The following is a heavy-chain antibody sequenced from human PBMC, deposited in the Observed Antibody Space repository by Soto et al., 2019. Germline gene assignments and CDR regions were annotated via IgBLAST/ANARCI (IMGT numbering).Heavy chain of an antibody. CDR3: ARQSSRGSKGTFDP. V-gene: IGHV4-39*01. CDR1: GGSISSSSYY. CDR2: IYYSGST. Sequence: ETLSLTCTVSGGSISSSSYYWGWIRQPPGKGLEWIGSIYYSGSTYYNPSLKSRVTISVDTSKNQFSLKLSSVTAADTAVYYCARQSSRGSKGTFDPWGQGTLVTVSS. J-gene: IGHJ5*02. D-gene: IGHD3-22*01.